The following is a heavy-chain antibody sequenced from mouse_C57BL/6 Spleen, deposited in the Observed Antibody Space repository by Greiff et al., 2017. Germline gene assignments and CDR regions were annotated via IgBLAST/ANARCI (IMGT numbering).Heavy chain of an antibody. J-gene: IGHJ4*01. D-gene: IGHD1-1*01. V-gene: IGHV1-7*01. CDR3: ARRLRDANYDAMDY. CDR2: INPSSGYT. Sequence: VQLQQSVAELAKPGASVKLSCKASGYTFTSYWMHWVKQRPGQGLEWIGYINPSSGYTKYNPKFKDKATLTAAKSSSTAYMQLSSLTYEDSAVDYCARRLRDANYDAMDYWGQGTSVTVSA. CDR1: GYTFTSYW.